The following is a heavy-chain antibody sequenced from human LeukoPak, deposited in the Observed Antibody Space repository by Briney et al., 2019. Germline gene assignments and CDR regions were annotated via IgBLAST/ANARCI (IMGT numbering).Heavy chain of an antibody. D-gene: IGHD6-19*01. CDR3: ARDQDLLPFIAVAPQVTTTFDY. Sequence: GGSLRLSCAASGFTFSSYGMHWVRQAPGKGLEWVAFIRYDGSNKYYADSVKGRFTISRDNAKNSLYLQMNSLRAEDTAVYYCARDQDLLPFIAVAPQVTTTFDYWGQGTLVTVSS. CDR2: IRYDGSNK. J-gene: IGHJ4*02. CDR1: GFTFSSYG. V-gene: IGHV3-30*02.